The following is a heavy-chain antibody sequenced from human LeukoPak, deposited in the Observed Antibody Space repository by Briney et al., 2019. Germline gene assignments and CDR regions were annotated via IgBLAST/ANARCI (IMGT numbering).Heavy chain of an antibody. CDR3: ARLPLGAFGEVLKFDR. D-gene: IGHD3-10*01. J-gene: IGHJ5*02. CDR1: SEFFTGYY. V-gene: IGHV4-34*01. Sequence: SETLSLTCGVSSEFFTGYYWGWIRQPPGKGLEWIGDINDNGITKYNPTLKSRVTISIDTSKRQFSLKVKSVTAADTAVYYCARLPLGAFGEVLKFDRWGQGALVIVSS. CDR2: INDNGIT.